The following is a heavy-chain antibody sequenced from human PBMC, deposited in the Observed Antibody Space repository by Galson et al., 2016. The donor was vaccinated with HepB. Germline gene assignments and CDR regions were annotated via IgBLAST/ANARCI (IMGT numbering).Heavy chain of an antibody. CDR3: ARDRGNLGREL. V-gene: IGHV4-59*01. Sequence: SETLSLTCAVSGVSISSYYWSWIRQPPGKGLEWIGYIYYNGHTNYNSSLKSRVTISVDTSTNHFSLNLTSVTAADTAVYYCARDRGNLGRELWGRGTLVTV. J-gene: IGHJ2*01. D-gene: IGHD4-23*01. CDR2: IYYNGHT. CDR1: GVSISSYY.